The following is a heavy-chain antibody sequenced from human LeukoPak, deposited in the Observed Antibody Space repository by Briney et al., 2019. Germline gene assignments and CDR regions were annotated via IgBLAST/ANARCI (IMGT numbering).Heavy chain of an antibody. CDR1: GGSISSYY. D-gene: IGHD1-7*01. J-gene: IGHJ4*02. Sequence: SETLSLICTVSGGSISSYYWSWIWQPPGKGLEWIGYIYYSGSTNYNPSLKSRVTISVDTSKNQFSLKLSSVTAADTAVYYCARVSGTGTTPFDYWGQGTLVTVSS. V-gene: IGHV4-59*01. CDR3: ARVSGTGTTPFDY. CDR2: IYYSGST.